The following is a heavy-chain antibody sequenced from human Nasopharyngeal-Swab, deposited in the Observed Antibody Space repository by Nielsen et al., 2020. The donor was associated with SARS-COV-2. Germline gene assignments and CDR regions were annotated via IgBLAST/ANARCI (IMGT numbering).Heavy chain of an antibody. CDR3: ARERRGGYHDAFDI. J-gene: IGHJ3*02. CDR1: GYTFTSYD. V-gene: IGHV1-18*01. Sequence: ASVKVSCKASGYTFTSYDINLVRQAPGQGLEWMGWVSAYNGNTNYAQRVQGRVTMTTDTSTSTAYMELRSLRSDDTAVYYCARERRGGYHDAFDIWGQGTMVTVSS. CDR2: VSAYNGNT. D-gene: IGHD2-15*01.